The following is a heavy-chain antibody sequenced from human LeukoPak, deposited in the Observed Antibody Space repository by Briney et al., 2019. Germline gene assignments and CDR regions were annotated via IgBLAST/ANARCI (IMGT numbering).Heavy chain of an antibody. CDR3: AKDLTGISYDAFDV. D-gene: IGHD4/OR15-4a*01. V-gene: IGHV3-30*02. Sequence: GGSLRLSCAASGFTFSTYGMYWVRQAPGKGLEWVALVHYDGTNKKYADSVRGRFTISRDNSKNTVFLQMNSLRVEDTAFYYCAKDLTGISYDAFDVWGQGTMVTVSS. CDR1: GFTFSTYG. J-gene: IGHJ3*01. CDR2: VHYDGTNK.